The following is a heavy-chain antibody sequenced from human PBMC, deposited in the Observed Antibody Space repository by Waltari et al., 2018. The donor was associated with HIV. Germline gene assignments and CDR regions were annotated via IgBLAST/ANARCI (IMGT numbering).Heavy chain of an antibody. D-gene: IGHD2-15*01. V-gene: IGHV5-51*01. Sequence: EVKLVQSGPEVKKPGESLTISCKASGYTFTHHWIAWVRQIPGKGLEWMGIIHPTASHTRYSPSSQGHVSISAYKSINTSYLQWSSLNASDSAMYYCARQTIPYYSSGGSLNDAFDIWGHGTVVTVSS. CDR2: IHPTASHT. J-gene: IGHJ3*02. CDR1: GYTFTHHW. CDR3: ARQTIPYYSSGGSLNDAFDI.